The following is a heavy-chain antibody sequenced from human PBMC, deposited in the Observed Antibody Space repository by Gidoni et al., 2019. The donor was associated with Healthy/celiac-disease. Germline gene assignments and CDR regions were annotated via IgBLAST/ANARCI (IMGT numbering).Heavy chain of an antibody. V-gene: IGHV3-23*01. CDR2: ISGSGGST. CDR3: AKRVGIAAAGSWYFDL. CDR1: GFPFSSYA. J-gene: IGHJ2*01. D-gene: IGHD6-13*01. Sequence: EVQLLESGGGLVQPGGSLRLSCAASGFPFSSYAMRWVRQAPGKGLEWVSAISGSGGSTYYADSVKGRFTISRDNSKNTLYLQMNSLRAEDTAVYYCAKRVGIAAAGSWYFDLWGRGTLVTVSS.